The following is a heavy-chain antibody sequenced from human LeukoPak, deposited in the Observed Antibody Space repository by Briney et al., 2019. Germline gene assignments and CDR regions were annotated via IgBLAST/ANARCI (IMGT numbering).Heavy chain of an antibody. J-gene: IGHJ4*02. D-gene: IGHD2-15*01. CDR1: GGSFSGYY. CDR3: ARSSGHCSGGSCYGY. V-gene: IGHV4-34*01. Sequence: SETLSLTCAVYGGSFSGYYWSWIRQPPGKGLEWIGEINHSGSTNYNPSLKSRVTISVDTSKNQFSLKLSSVTAADTAVYYCARSSGHCSGGSCYGYWRQGTLVTVSS. CDR2: INHSGST.